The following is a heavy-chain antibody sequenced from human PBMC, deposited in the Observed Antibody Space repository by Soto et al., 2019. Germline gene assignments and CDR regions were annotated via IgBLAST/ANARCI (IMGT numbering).Heavy chain of an antibody. CDR2: IYYSERTSYNSGST. V-gene: IGHV4-39*01. CDR3: ARHTRNQFDP. CDR1: GDSMTSSSYY. J-gene: IGHJ5*02. Sequence: SETLSLTCTVSGDSMTSSSYYWGWIRQPPGKGLEWIGSIYYSERTSYNSGSTYYSPSLKSRVTISGDTSKSQFSLKLSSVTAADTAVYYCARHTRNQFDPWGQGTLVTVSS.